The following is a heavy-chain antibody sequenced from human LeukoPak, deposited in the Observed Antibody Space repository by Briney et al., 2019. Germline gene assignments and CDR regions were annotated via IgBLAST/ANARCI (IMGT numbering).Heavy chain of an antibody. CDR2: IYFSGTT. CDR1: GDSINAYY. CDR3: ARQGYDILTGYIDAFDI. J-gene: IGHJ3*02. Sequence: PSETLSLTCTVSGDSINAYYWGWIRQPPGKGLEWIGYIYFSGTTKYNPSLESRVTISVDTSKNQFSLKLSSVTAADTAVYYCARQGYDILTGYIDAFDIWGQGTMVTVSS. V-gene: IGHV4-59*08. D-gene: IGHD3-9*01.